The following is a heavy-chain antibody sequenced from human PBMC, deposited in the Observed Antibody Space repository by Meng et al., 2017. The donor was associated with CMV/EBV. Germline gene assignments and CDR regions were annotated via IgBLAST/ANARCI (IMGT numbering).Heavy chain of an antibody. Sequence: GESLKISCAASGITFSNAWMSWVRQAPGKGLEWVGRIKSKTDGGTTDYAAPVKGRFTISRDDSKNTLYLQMNSLKTEDTAVYYCTTDDGRGAHSGSYWGWGQGTLVTVSS. V-gene: IGHV3-15*01. CDR2: IKSKTDGGTT. CDR1: GITFSNAW. J-gene: IGHJ4*02. D-gene: IGHD1-26*01. CDR3: TTDDGRGAHSGSYWG.